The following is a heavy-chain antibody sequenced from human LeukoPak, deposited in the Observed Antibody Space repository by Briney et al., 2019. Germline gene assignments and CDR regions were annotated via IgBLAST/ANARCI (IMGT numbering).Heavy chain of an antibody. D-gene: IGHD3-22*01. Sequence: GGSLRLSCAASGFTFSSYAMSWVRQAPGKGLEWVSAISGSGGSTYYADSVKGRFTISRDNSKNTLYLQMNSLRAEDTAVYYCAKDYHDSNGYYYSYWGQGTLVTVSS. V-gene: IGHV3-23*01. CDR2: ISGSGGST. CDR1: GFTFSSYA. J-gene: IGHJ4*02. CDR3: AKDYHDSNGYYYSY.